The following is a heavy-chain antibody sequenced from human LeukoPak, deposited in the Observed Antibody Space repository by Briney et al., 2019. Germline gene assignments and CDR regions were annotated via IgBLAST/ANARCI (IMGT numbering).Heavy chain of an antibody. CDR2: INHSGST. Sequence: SKTLSLTCAVYGGSFSGYYWTWIRQPPGKGLEWIGEINHSGSTKYNPSLKSRVTISVDTSKNQFSLKLSSVTAADTAMYYCASPGGDEYYYGSGSQPRDYWGQGTLVTVSS. D-gene: IGHD3-10*01. CDR1: GGSFSGYY. CDR3: ASPGGDEYYYGSGSQPRDY. J-gene: IGHJ4*02. V-gene: IGHV4-34*01.